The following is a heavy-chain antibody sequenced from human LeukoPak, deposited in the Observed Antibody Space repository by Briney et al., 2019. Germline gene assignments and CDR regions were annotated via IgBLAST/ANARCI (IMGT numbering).Heavy chain of an antibody. CDR3: ATDLVYCGGDCDRDV. D-gene: IGHD2-21*02. CDR1: GYTFPSYF. V-gene: IGHV1-46*01. J-gene: IGHJ6*02. Sequence: ASVQVSCKASGYTFPSYFMHWVRQAPGQGLEWMGIINPTGGSTTYAQKFQGRVTMTRDTSTSTVYMELSSLRSDDTAVYYCATDLVYCGGDCDRDVWGQGTTVTVSS. CDR2: INPTGGST.